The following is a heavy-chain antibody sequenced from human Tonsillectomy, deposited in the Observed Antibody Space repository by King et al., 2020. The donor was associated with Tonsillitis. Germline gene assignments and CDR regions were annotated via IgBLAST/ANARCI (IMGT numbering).Heavy chain of an antibody. J-gene: IGHJ3*02. CDR3: SKDPACEKIPTCYSLAFDM. CDR1: GFTFSSYA. D-gene: IGHD3-9*01. V-gene: IGHV3-23*04. Sequence: VQLVESGGGLVQPGGSLRLSCAASGFTFSSYAMTWFRQTPGKGLKWGSSISGSGGNTYYADSVKGRFTISRDNSKNTLYLQMNSLRAEDTAVYYCSKDPACEKIPTCYSLAFDMWGQGTMVTVSS. CDR2: ISGSGGNT.